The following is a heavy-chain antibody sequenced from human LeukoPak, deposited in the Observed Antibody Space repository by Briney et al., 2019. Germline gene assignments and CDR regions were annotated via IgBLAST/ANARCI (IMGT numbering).Heavy chain of an antibody. J-gene: IGHJ4*02. Sequence: PSQTLSLTCTVSGGSISSDGYYWSWIRQHPGTGLEWIGYIYYSGSTYYNPSLKSRLTISVDTSKNQFSLKLSSVTAADTAVYYCARVGTMVRGVRIDYWGQGTLVTVSS. CDR2: IYYSGST. D-gene: IGHD3-10*01. CDR3: ARVGTMVRGVRIDY. CDR1: GGSISSDGYY. V-gene: IGHV4-31*03.